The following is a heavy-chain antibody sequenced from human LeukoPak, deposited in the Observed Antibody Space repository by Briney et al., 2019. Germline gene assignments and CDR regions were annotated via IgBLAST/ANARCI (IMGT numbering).Heavy chain of an antibody. CDR2: ISYDGSNK. J-gene: IGHJ5*02. CDR1: GFTFSSYA. Sequence: PGGSLRLSCAASGFTFSSYAMHWVRQAPGKGLEWVAVISYDGSNKYYADSVKGRFTISRDNSKNTLYLQMDSLRAEDTAVYYCAREWGYCSSTSCYNWFDPWGQGTLVTVSP. V-gene: IGHV3-30-3*01. CDR3: AREWGYCSSTSCYNWFDP. D-gene: IGHD2-2*01.